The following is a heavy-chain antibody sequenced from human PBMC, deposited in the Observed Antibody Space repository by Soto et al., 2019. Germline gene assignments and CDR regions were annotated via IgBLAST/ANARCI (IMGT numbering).Heavy chain of an antibody. D-gene: IGHD3-3*01. V-gene: IGHV1-2*04. CDR1: GYTFTGYY. Sequence: ASVKVSCKASGYTFTGYYMHWVRQAPGQGLEWMGWINPNSGGTNYAQKFQGWVTMTRDTSRTQFSLNLASVTAADTAVYYCARQEADFVSGQYFFDYWSQGTLVTVSS. CDR2: INPNSGGT. J-gene: IGHJ4*02. CDR3: ARQEADFVSGQYFFDY.